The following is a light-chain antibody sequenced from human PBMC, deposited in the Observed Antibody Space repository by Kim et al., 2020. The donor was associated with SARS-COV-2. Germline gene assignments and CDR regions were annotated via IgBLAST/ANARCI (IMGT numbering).Light chain of an antibody. V-gene: IGLV1-47*01. Sequence: GQGVTISCSGSSSNIGSNYVYWYKQLPGTGPKVLIYRSDQWPSGVPDRFSGSKSGTSASLAISGLRSEDEADYYCAAWDNSVSGPVFGGGTQLTVL. CDR3: AAWDNSVSGPV. CDR2: RSD. J-gene: IGLJ2*01. CDR1: SSNIGSNY.